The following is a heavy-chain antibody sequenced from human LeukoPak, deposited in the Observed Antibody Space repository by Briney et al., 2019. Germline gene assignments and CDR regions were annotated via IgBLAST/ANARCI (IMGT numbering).Heavy chain of an antibody. J-gene: IGHJ3*02. D-gene: IGHD4-23*01. V-gene: IGHV3-53*01. Sequence: GGSLRLSCAASGLTVSSNYMSWVRHAPGKGLEWVSVIYSGGSTYYADSVKGRFTTPRDISKNTLYLQMNSLRVEDTALYYCARVRSVGGNPHAFNIWGQGTMVTVSS. CDR3: ARVRSVGGNPHAFNI. CDR1: GLTVSSNY. CDR2: IYSGGST.